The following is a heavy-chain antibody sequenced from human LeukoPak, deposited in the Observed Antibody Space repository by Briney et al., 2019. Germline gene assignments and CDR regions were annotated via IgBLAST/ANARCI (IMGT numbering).Heavy chain of an antibody. D-gene: IGHD3-10*01. CDR1: GGSISSSSYY. V-gene: IGHV4-39*07. Sequence: SETLSLTCTVSGGSISSSSYYWGWIRQPPGKGLEWIGSIYYSGSTYYNPSLKSRVTISVDTSKNQFSLKLSSVTAADTAVYYCARDRTYYYGSGSRMDVWGQGTTVTVSS. CDR2: IYYSGST. J-gene: IGHJ6*02. CDR3: ARDRTYYYGSGSRMDV.